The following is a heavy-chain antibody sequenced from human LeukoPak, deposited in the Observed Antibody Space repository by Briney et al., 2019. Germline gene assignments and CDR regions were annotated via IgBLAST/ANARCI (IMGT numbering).Heavy chain of an antibody. Sequence: PGGSLRLSCVASGFTFSSYDMHWVRRAPGKGLEWVAFIRYDGSNKYYADSVKGRFTISRDNSKNTLYVQMNSLRAEDTAVYYCAKGHGGVLRFLDWGQGTLVTVS. D-gene: IGHD3-3*01. CDR3: AKGHGGVLRFLD. CDR2: IRYDGSNK. V-gene: IGHV3-30*02. J-gene: IGHJ4*02. CDR1: GFTFSSYD.